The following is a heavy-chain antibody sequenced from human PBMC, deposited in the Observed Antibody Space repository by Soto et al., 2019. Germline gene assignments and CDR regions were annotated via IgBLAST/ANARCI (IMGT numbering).Heavy chain of an antibody. CDR1: GFTFDDYA. CDR3: AKDGSSSSFYYYDMDV. D-gene: IGHD6-6*01. V-gene: IGHV3-43D*04. J-gene: IGHJ6*02. Sequence: GGSLRLSCAASGFTFDDYAMHWVRQAPGKGLEWVSLISWDGGSTYYADSVKGRFTISRDNSKNSLYLQMNSLRAEDTALYYCAKDGSSSSFYYYDMDVWGQGTTVTVSS. CDR2: ISWDGGST.